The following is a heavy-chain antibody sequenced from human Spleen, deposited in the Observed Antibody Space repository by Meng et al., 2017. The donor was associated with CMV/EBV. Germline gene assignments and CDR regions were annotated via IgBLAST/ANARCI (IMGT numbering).Heavy chain of an antibody. CDR3: ARSTVRFLESPFDY. CDR2: IYPSDSDT. CDR1: GYTFTSYW. D-gene: IGHD3-3*01. Sequence: GESLKISCKGSGYTFTSYWIGWVRQMPGKGLEWMGIIYPSDSDTRYSPSFQGQVTFSADKSISTAYLQWSSLKASDTAMYYCARSTVRFLESPFDYWGQGTLVTVSS. V-gene: IGHV5-51*01. J-gene: IGHJ4*02.